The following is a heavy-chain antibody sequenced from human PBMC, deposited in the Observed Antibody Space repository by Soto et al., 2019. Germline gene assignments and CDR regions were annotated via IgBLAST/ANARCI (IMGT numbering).Heavy chain of an antibody. J-gene: IGHJ4*02. CDR1: GYTFTDYW. CDR3: VRHRVGSYYYFDY. CDR2: IDPSDSYT. D-gene: IGHD1-26*01. Sequence: XESLKISCKGCGYTFTDYWISWVRQMPGKGLEWMGRIDPSDSYTSNSPSFQGHVSISADKSINTAYMQWSSLKASDTAMYYCVRHRVGSYYYFDYWGQGTLVTVSS. V-gene: IGHV5-10-1*01.